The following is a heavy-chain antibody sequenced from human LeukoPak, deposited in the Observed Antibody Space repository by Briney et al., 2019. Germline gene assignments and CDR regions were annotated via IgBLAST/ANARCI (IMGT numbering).Heavy chain of an antibody. D-gene: IGHD5-18*01. Sequence: GGSLRLSCAASGFTFSNYGMHWVRQAPGKGREWVAFVRYDGSNKYYADSMKGRFIISRDNSKNTLNLQMNSLRAEDTAVYYCAKDLLGYSYEYTLDYWGQGTLVTVSS. CDR3: AKDLLGYSYEYTLDY. V-gene: IGHV3-30*02. CDR2: VRYDGSNK. CDR1: GFTFSNYG. J-gene: IGHJ4*02.